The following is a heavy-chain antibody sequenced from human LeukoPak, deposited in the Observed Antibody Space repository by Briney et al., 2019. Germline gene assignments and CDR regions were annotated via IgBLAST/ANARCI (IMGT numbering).Heavy chain of an antibody. CDR3: ARLGQLWFGELLSRDDAFDI. J-gene: IGHJ3*02. D-gene: IGHD3-10*01. CDR1: GGSISSYY. Sequence: PSETLSLTCTVSGGSISSYYWSWIRQPPGKGLEWIGYIYYGGSTNYNPSLKSRVTISIDTSKNQFSLKLSSVTAADTAVYYCARLGQLWFGELLSRDDAFDIWGQGTMVTVSS. V-gene: IGHV4-59*08. CDR2: IYYGGST.